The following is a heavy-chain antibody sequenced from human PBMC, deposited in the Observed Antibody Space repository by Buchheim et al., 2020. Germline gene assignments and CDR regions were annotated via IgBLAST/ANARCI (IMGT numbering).Heavy chain of an antibody. D-gene: IGHD3-16*01. J-gene: IGHJ4*02. CDR2: INRDGSDK. Sequence: EVQLVESGGGLVQPGGSLKLSCAASEFTFSSDWMNWVRQAPGKGLEWVAHINRDGSDKCYVDSVKGRFTISRDNAKNSLYLQMNSLRVEDTAVYYWERHWGSGSDYWGQGTL. CDR3: ERHWGSGSDY. V-gene: IGHV3-7*01. CDR1: EFTFSSDW.